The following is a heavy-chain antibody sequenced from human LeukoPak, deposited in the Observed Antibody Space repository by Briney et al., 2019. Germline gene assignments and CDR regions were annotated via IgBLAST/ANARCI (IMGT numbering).Heavy chain of an antibody. D-gene: IGHD3-10*01. J-gene: IGHJ5*02. CDR1: GFTFSSYA. CDR3: AKASVLLWFGGWDP. CDR2: ISGSGGST. V-gene: IGHV3-23*01. Sequence: GGSLRLSCAASGFTFSSYAMSWVRQAPGKGLEWVSAISGSGGSTYYADSVKGRFTISRDNSKNTLYLQMNSLRAEDTAVYYCAKASVLLWFGGWDPWGQGTLVTVSS.